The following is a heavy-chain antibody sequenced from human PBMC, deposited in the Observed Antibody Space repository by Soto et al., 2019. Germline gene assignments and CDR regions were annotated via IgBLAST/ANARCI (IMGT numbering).Heavy chain of an antibody. CDR1: GFSLSTSGVG. J-gene: IGHJ5*02. V-gene: IGHV2-5*01. CDR3: ARFTPIIVLMVYAPNNGWFDP. CDR2: IYWNDDK. Sequence: QITLKESGPTLVKPTQTLTLTCTFSGFSLSTSGVGVGWIRQPPGKALEWLALIYWNDDKRYSPSLKSRLTITKDTSKNQVVLTMTNMDPVDTATYYCARFTPIIVLMVYAPNNGWFDPWGQGTLVTVSS. D-gene: IGHD2-8*01.